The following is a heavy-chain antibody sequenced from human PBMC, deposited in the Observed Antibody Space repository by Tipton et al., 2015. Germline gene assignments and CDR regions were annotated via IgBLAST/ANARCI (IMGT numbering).Heavy chain of an antibody. V-gene: IGHV3-7*01. CDR3: ARGDWGSSGQAY. CDR2: IKPDGSDT. D-gene: IGHD3-22*01. J-gene: IGHJ4*02. CDR1: GFTHSSYW. Sequence: SLRLSCVGSGFTHSSYWMSWVRQAPGKGLEWVAHIKPDGSDTYYVDSVKGRFTISRDNAKSSLYLQMNNLRAEDTAVYFCARGDWGSSGQAYWGQGTLVTVSS.